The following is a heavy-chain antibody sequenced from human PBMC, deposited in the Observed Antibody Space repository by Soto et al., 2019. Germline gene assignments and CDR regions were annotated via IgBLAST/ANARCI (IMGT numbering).Heavy chain of an antibody. D-gene: IGHD1-26*01. V-gene: IGHV1-18*04. CDR3: ARDLIMGATLDH. CDR2: IRVHNGNT. CDR1: GYTFSYYG. J-gene: IGHJ4*02. Sequence: QVQLVQSGTEVKKPGASVKVSCKTSGYTFSYYGISWVRQAPGQGFEWMGWIRVHNGNTNYAQKFQGRVTMTTDTSTSTAYMELRSLRSDDTAVYYCARDLIMGATLDHWGQGTLVTVSS.